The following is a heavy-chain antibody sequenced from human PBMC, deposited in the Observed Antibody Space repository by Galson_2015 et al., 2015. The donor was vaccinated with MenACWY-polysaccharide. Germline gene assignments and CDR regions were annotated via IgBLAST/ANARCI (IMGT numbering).Heavy chain of an antibody. CDR1: GFTFTNYA. CDR2: IGGSGTT. D-gene: IGHD1-7*01. V-gene: IGHV3-23*01. J-gene: IGHJ6*02. CDR3: AKDITGSTGGYFYYGLDV. Sequence: SLRLSCAASGFTFTNYAMNWVRQAPGKGLEWVSSIGGSGTTYYADSVKGRFTISRDNSKNTLYLQMNSLRAEDTAVDYCAKDITGSTGGYFYYGLDVWGQGTAVTVSS.